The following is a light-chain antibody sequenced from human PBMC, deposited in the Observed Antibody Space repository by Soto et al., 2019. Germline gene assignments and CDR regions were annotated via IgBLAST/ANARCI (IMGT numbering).Light chain of an antibody. Sequence: QSALTQPASVSGSPGQSITISCTGTSSDVCGYNYVSWYQQHPGKAPKLMIYEVSNRPSGVSNRFSGSKSGNTASLTISGLQADDEADYYCSSYTSSSLYVFGTGTKLTVL. CDR2: EVS. J-gene: IGLJ1*01. CDR3: SSYTSSSLYV. CDR1: SSDVCGYNY. V-gene: IGLV2-14*01.